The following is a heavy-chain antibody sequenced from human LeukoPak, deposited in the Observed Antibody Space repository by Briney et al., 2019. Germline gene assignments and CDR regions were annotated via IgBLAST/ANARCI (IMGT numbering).Heavy chain of an antibody. CDR3: AREPDAFDI. V-gene: IGHV4-59*01. Sequence: SETLSLTCTVSGDSISSYYWSWIRQPPGKGLEWIGYIPNSGSTNYNPSLKSRVTISVDTSKNQFSLKVRSVTAADTAVYYCAREPDAFDIWGQGTMVTVSS. CDR2: IPNSGST. J-gene: IGHJ3*02. CDR1: GDSISSYY.